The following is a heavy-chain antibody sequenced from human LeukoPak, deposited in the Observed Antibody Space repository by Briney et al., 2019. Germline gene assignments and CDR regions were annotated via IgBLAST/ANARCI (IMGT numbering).Heavy chain of an antibody. CDR3: ARGPHSIRTRYFDD. V-gene: IGHV1-18*01. D-gene: IGHD3/OR15-3a*01. Sequence: ASVTVSFKSSGYTFTIYGISWVRQAPGQGLEWMGWISAYNGNTNYAQKLQGRVTMTTDTSTSTAYMELRSLRSDDTAVYYCARGPHSIRTRYFDDWGQGTLVTVSS. J-gene: IGHJ4*02. CDR1: GYTFTIYG. CDR2: ISAYNGNT.